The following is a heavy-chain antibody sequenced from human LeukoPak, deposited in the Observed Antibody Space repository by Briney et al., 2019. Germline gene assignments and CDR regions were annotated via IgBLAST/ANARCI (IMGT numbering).Heavy chain of an antibody. CDR1: GGSISSGDYY. D-gene: IGHD3-10*01. J-gene: IGHJ4*02. CDR2: VYYSGST. CDR3: AATMVRGVHTHFDY. Sequence: SETLSLTCSVSGGSISSGDYYWSWIRQPPGKGLEWIGYVYYSGSTNYNPSLKSRVTISVDTSKNQFSLKLSSVTAADTAVYYCAATMVRGVHTHFDYWGQGTLVTVSS. V-gene: IGHV4-61*08.